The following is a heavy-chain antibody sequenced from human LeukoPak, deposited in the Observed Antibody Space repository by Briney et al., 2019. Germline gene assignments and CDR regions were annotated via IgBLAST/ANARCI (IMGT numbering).Heavy chain of an antibody. CDR2: IYYSGGT. V-gene: IGHV4-39*01. CDR1: GGSISSSSYY. Sequence: PSDTLSLTGTVFGGSISSSSYYWCWRRQPPGKGLEWVGSIYYSGGTYYNPSLKSRVTISVDTSKNQCSLKLSSVTAADTAVYYCANLPSSSSGWHRTSWGQGTLVTVSS. CDR3: ANLPSSSSGWHRTS. D-gene: IGHD6-19*01. J-gene: IGHJ5*02.